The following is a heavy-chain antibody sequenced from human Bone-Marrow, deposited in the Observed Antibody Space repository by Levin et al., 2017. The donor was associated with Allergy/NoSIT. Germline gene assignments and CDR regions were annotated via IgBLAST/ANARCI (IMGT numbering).Heavy chain of an antibody. J-gene: IGHJ3*01. CDR1: GFNFDDYA. CDR3: AKAYLIGTQETRDAFDV. V-gene: IGHV3-9*01. Sequence: SLKISCAASGFNFDDYAMHWVRQVPGKGLEWVSGVSWNSGSIGYGVSVKGRFTVSRDNAKNSLYLQMTSLRAEDTGLYYCAKAYLIGTQETRDAFDVWGQGTVVTVSS. D-gene: IGHD1-14*01. CDR2: VSWNSGSI.